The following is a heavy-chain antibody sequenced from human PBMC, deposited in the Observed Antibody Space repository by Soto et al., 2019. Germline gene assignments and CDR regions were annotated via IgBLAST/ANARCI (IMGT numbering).Heavy chain of an antibody. CDR2: IYYSGST. J-gene: IGHJ4*02. V-gene: IGHV4-30-4*01. CDR3: ARGMTTVTTFDY. CDR1: GGSISSGDYY. Sequence: SETLSLTCTVSGGSISSGDYYWSWIRQPPGKGLEWIGSIYYSGSTYYNPSLKSRVTISVDTSKNQFSLKLNSVTAADTAVYYCARGMTTVTTFDYWGQGTLVTVSS. D-gene: IGHD4-17*01.